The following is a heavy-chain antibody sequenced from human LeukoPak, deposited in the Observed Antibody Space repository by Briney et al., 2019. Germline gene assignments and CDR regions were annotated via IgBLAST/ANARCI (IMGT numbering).Heavy chain of an antibody. CDR2: IVVGSGNT. V-gene: IGHV1-58*02. Sequence: SVKVSCKASGFTFSSSVMQWVRQARGQRLEWIGWIVVGSGNTNYAQKFQERVTITRDMSTSTAYMELSSLRSEDTAVYYCAADIVGATGYYFDYWGQGALVTVSS. D-gene: IGHD1-26*01. CDR1: GFTFSSSV. J-gene: IGHJ4*02. CDR3: AADIVGATGYYFDY.